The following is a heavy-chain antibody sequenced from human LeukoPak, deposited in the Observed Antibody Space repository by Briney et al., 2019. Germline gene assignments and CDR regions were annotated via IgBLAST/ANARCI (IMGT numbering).Heavy chain of an antibody. CDR1: EFTFSNNA. J-gene: IGHJ4*02. CDR2: ISHDGSNQ. V-gene: IGHV3-30*04. D-gene: IGHD3-22*01. CDR3: ARETYYYDSSGFDY. Sequence: QPGRSLRLSCAASEFTFSNNAMHWVRQAPGKGLEWVAVISHDGSNQYYAESVKGRFTISRDNSKNTLYLQMNSLRAEDTAVYYCARETYYYDSSGFDYWGQGTLVTVSS.